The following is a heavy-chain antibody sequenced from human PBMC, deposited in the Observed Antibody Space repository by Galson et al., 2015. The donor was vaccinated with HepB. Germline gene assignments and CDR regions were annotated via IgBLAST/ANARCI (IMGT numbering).Heavy chain of an antibody. J-gene: IGHJ5*02. CDR3: AREGPAYIRGSYGPNWFDP. CDR1: GYTFGNFG. D-gene: IGHD3-16*01. CDR2: INPQNGNT. Sequence: SVKVSCKASGYTFGNFGISWVRQAPGQGLEWVAWINPQNGNTDYAQKLQGRITVTPDTSTKIVYMELRNLRSDDTAVYYCAREGPAYIRGSYGPNWFDPWGQGTLVTVSS. V-gene: IGHV1-18*01.